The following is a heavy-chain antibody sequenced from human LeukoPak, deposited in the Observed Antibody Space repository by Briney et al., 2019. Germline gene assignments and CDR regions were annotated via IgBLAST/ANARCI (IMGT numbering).Heavy chain of an antibody. CDR2: IGYDGSNE. J-gene: IGHJ4*02. CDR1: GFTFSSYG. Sequence: PGGSLRLSCAASGFTFSSYGMHWVRQAPGKGLEWVAFIGYDGSNEYYADSVKGRFTISRDNSKNTLYLQMNSLKTEDTAVYYCTTVTVWLDHFDYWGQGTLVTVSS. CDR3: TTVTVWLDHFDY. D-gene: IGHD1-14*01. V-gene: IGHV3-30*02.